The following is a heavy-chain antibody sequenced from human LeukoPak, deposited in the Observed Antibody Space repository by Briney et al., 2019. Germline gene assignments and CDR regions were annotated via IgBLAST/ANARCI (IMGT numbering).Heavy chain of an antibody. CDR3: AKGSYYDSSGSFYFDY. Sequence: GGSLRLSCAASGFTFSSYAMSWVRQAPGNGLEWVSGFSGSGDNTYYADSVKGRFTISRDNSKNTLYVQVNSLGTEDTAAYYCAKGSYYDSSGSFYFDYWGQGTLVTVSS. CDR2: FSGSGDNT. D-gene: IGHD3-22*01. J-gene: IGHJ4*02. V-gene: IGHV3-23*01. CDR1: GFTFSSYA.